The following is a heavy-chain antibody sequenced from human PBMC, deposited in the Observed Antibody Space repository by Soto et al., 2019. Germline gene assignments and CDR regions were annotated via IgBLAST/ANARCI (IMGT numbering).Heavy chain of an antibody. Sequence: QVQLQESGPGLVKPSETLSLTCTVSGGSISSYYWSWIRQPPVKGLECIGYIYYSGSTNYNPSLKSRVTIAVDPSKNQFSLKLSSVTAADTAVYYCARDRFRYYNYGMDVWGQGTTVTVSS. CDR2: IYYSGST. V-gene: IGHV4-59*01. CDR1: GGSISSYY. CDR3: ARDRFRYYNYGMDV. J-gene: IGHJ6*02. D-gene: IGHD3-16*01.